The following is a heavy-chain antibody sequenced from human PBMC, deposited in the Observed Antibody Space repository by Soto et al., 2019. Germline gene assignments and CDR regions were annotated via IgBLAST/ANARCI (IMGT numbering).Heavy chain of an antibody. D-gene: IGHD3-22*01. J-gene: IGHJ4*02. CDR3: SRGTFYYDSRADYGY. V-gene: IGHV3-21*01. CDR1: GFTFSSYS. Sequence: EVQLVESGGGLVKPGGSLRLSCAASGFTFSSYSMNWVSQAPGKGLEWVSSISSSGSYIYYADSVKGRFTISRDNAKNSLYLQMNSLRGADTAVYYRSRGTFYYDSRADYGYLGQGTVVTVSS. CDR2: ISSSGSYI.